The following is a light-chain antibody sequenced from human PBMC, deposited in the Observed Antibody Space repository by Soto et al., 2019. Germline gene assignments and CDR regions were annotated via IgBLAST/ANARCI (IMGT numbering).Light chain of an antibody. CDR1: SSDIGSYDY. V-gene: IGLV2-14*01. CDR3: SSFTSTSTRL. J-gene: IGLJ1*01. CDR2: QVT. Sequence: SVLTQPASVSGSPGQSITISCTGTSSDIGSYDYVPWYQQHPGKAPNLIIYQVTDRPSGVSNRFSGSKSGNAASLTLSGLQAEDQADYYCSSFTSTSTRLFGSGTKVTV.